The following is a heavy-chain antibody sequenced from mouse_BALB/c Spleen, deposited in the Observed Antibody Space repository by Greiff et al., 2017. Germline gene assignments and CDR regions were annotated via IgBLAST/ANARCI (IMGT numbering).Heavy chain of an antibody. Sequence: EVQVVESGGGLVQPKGSLKLSCAASGFTFNTYAMHWVCQAPGKGLEWVARIRSKSNNYATYYADSVKDRFTISRDDSQSMLYLQMNNLKTEDTAMYYCVRGDYDGNWFAYWGQGTLVTVSA. CDR1: GFTFNTYA. V-gene: IGHV10-3*03. D-gene: IGHD2-4*01. CDR2: IRSKSNNYAT. CDR3: VRGDYDGNWFAY. J-gene: IGHJ3*01.